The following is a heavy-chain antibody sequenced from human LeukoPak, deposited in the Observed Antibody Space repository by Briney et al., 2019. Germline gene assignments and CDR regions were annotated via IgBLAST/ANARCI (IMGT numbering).Heavy chain of an antibody. CDR2: IIPIFGTA. D-gene: IGHD3-10*01. J-gene: IGHJ4*02. Sequence: GSSVKVSCKASGGTFSSYAISWVRQAPGQGLEWMGGIIPIFGTANYAQKFQGRVTITADKSTSTAYMELSCLRSEDTAVYYCARRSVGDYGSGSYFDYWGQGTLVTVSS. V-gene: IGHV1-69*06. CDR3: ARRSVGDYGSGSYFDY. CDR1: GGTFSSYA.